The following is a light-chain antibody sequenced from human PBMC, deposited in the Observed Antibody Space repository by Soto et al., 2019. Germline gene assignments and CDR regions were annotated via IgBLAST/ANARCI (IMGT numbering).Light chain of an antibody. CDR3: ASWDDSLGGLVV. CDR1: SSNIGTNS. Sequence: QSVLTQPPSASGTPGQRVTISCSGSSSNIGTNSVTWYQHLPGAAPKLLIYVNDRRLSGIPDRFSASTSGYSASLAISGLQSEDEGTYYCASWDDSLGGLVVFGGGTKLTVL. V-gene: IGLV1-44*01. CDR2: VND. J-gene: IGLJ2*01.